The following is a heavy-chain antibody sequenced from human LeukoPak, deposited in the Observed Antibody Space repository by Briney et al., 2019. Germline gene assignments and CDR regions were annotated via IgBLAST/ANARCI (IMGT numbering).Heavy chain of an antibody. V-gene: IGHV3-21*01. D-gene: IGHD3/OR15-3a*01. CDR2: ISSSSTSI. CDR3: ARGKFSTGYVDY. CDR1: GFTFSSYT. J-gene: IGHJ4*02. Sequence: GGSLRLSCAASGFTFSSYTMKWVRQSPGKGLEWVSSISSSSTSIYYADSMKGRFTISRDNAENSLYLQMNSLRAEDTAVYYCARGKFSTGYVDYRGQGTLVTVSS.